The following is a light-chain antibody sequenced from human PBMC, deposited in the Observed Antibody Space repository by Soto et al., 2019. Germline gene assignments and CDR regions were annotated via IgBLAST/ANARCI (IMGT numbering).Light chain of an antibody. V-gene: IGKV1-5*03. CDR1: HSISSS. Sequence: DIQSTQSPCTLCSCGGHSVTITCLSSHSISSSLGWYQPTPGKAPNLLIYKASSSDSWVPSRFSGSGTGTEFTLTISSLHTEDFATYYCPQYKSYSRTFGQGRKVDIK. J-gene: IGKJ1*01. CDR2: KAS. CDR3: PQYKSYSRT.